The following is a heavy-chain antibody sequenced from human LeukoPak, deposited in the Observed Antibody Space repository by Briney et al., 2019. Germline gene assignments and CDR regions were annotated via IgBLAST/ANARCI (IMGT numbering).Heavy chain of an antibody. V-gene: IGHV4-34*01. J-gene: IGHJ4*02. CDR2: INHSGST. D-gene: IGHD6-13*01. CDR1: GGSFSGYY. Sequence: PSENLSLTCAVYGGSFSGYYWSWIRQPPGKGLEWFGEINHSGSTNYNPSLKSRVTISVDTSKNQFSLKLSSVTAADTAVYYCARGTDIAAAGIQEDYWGQGTLVTVSS. CDR3: ARGTDIAAAGIQEDY.